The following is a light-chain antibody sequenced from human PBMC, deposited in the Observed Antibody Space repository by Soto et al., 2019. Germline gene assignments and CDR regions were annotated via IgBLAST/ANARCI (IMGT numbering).Light chain of an antibody. CDR2: DVR. J-gene: IGLJ1*01. V-gene: IGLV2-11*01. Sequence: QSALTQPRSVSGSPGQSVTISCTGTSSDVGGYNYVSWYQQHPGKAPKLMLYDVRKRPSGVPDRFSGFKSGNTASLTISGLQAGDEADYSCCSHAGSYIYVFGTGTKLTVL. CDR1: SSDVGGYNY. CDR3: CSHAGSYIYV.